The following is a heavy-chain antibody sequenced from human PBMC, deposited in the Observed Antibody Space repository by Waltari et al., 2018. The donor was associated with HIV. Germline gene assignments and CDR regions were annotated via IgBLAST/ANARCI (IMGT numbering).Heavy chain of an antibody. D-gene: IGHD1-1*01. V-gene: IGHV3-66*01. Sequence: EVQLVESGGGLVWPGGSLRLSCAASGFTVSSHHMAWVRQTPGKGLEYVSVMYSGGTTHYADSVNCRFTIARDSSKSALYLQMNTLRAEDTALYYCARVDRAGTTSGWDVFDIWGQGTMVTVSS. J-gene: IGHJ3*02. CDR3: ARVDRAGTTSGWDVFDI. CDR2: MYSGGTT. CDR1: GFTVSSHH.